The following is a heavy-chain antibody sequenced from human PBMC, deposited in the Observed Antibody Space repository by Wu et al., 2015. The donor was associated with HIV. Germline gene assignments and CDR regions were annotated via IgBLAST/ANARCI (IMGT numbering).Heavy chain of an antibody. CDR2: IIPIFGTT. CDR1: GGTFSSYA. Sequence: QVQLVQSGAEVKKPGSSVKVSCKASGGTFSSYAISWVRQAPGQGLEWMGGIIPIFGTTNYAQNFQGRVTITADESTSTAYMELSSLRSEDTAVYYCARDYDYGDYVPPEANGMDVWGQGTTVTVSS. CDR3: ARDYDYGDYVPPEANGMDV. V-gene: IGHV1-69*12. D-gene: IGHD4-17*01. J-gene: IGHJ6*02.